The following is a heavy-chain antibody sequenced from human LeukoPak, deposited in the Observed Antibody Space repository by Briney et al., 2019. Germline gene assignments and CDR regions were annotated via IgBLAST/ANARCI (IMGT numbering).Heavy chain of an antibody. Sequence: ASVKVSCKTSGYTFNNYGINWVRQAPGQGLECLGGINTNTGNPTYGQGFTGRFVFSFDTSVSTAYLEISSLKAEDTAIYYCARSRRVVVPSTLNSADDYYYYMDVWSKGTTVTVSS. D-gene: IGHD2-15*01. V-gene: IGHV7-4-1*02. CDR2: INTNTGNP. J-gene: IGHJ6*03. CDR3: ARSRRVVVPSTLNSADDYYYYMDV. CDR1: GYTFNNYG.